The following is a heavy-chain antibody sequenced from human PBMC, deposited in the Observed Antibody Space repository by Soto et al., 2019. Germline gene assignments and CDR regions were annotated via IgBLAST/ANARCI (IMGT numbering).Heavy chain of an antibody. J-gene: IGHJ4*02. V-gene: IGHV1-69*13. CDR1: GGTFSSYA. D-gene: IGHD6-19*01. CDR3: ASQNGYSSGWRHYYFDY. Sequence: GASVKVSCQASGGTFSSYAISWVRQAPGQRLEWMGGIIPIFGTANYAQKFQGRVTITADESTSTAYMELSSLRSEDTAVYYCASQNGYSSGWRHYYFDYWGQGTLVTVSS. CDR2: IIPIFGTA.